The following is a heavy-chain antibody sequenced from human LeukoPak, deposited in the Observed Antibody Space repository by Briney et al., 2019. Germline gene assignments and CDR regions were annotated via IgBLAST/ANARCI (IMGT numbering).Heavy chain of an antibody. D-gene: IGHD3-3*01. Sequence: SETLSLTCTVSGGSISSGSYYWSWIRQPAGKGLEWIGRIYTSGSTNYNPSLKSRVTMSVDTSKNQFSLKPSSVTAADTAVYYCAKNGQSGFSFDPWGQGTLVTVSS. CDR1: GGSISSGSYY. V-gene: IGHV4-61*02. CDR3: AKNGQSGFSFDP. J-gene: IGHJ5*02. CDR2: IYTSGST.